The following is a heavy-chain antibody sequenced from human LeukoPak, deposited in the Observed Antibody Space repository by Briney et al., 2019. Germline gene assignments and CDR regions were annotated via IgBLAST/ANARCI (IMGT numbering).Heavy chain of an antibody. CDR3: ARHDPYDSSGYYYNWFDP. CDR2: INHSGST. D-gene: IGHD3-22*01. Sequence: SETLSLTCAVYGGSFSGYYWSWIRQPPGKGLEWIGEINHSGSTNYNPSLKSRVTISVDTSKNQFSLKLSSVTAADTAVYYCARHDPYDSSGYYYNWFDPWGQGTLVTVSS. CDR1: GGSFSGYY. V-gene: IGHV4-34*01. J-gene: IGHJ5*02.